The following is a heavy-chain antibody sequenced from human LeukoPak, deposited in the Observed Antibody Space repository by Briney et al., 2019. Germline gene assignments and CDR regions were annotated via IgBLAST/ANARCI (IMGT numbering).Heavy chain of an antibody. Sequence: QTGGSLRLSCAASGFTFSSYAMSWVRQAPGKGLEWVSGIGGSGGSTYYADSVKGRFTISRDNSKNTLYLEMNRLRDEDTALYYCAHGTMYQLDSWGQGTLVTVSS. D-gene: IGHD2-2*01. CDR3: AHGTMYQLDS. CDR2: IGGSGGST. J-gene: IGHJ4*02. CDR1: GFTFSSYA. V-gene: IGHV3-23*01.